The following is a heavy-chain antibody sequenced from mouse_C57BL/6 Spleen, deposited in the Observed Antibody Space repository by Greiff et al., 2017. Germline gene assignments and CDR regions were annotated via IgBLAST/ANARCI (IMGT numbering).Heavy chain of an antibody. J-gene: IGHJ1*03. CDR2: INPNNGGT. V-gene: IGHV1-18*01. CDR1: GYTFTDYN. CDR3: ARRAYGSGDWYFDV. D-gene: IGHD1-1*01. Sequence: VHVKQSGPELVKPGASVKIPCKASGYTFTDYNMDWVKQSHGKSLEWIGDINPNNGGTIYNQKFKGKATLTVDKSSSTAYMELRSLTSEDTAVYYCARRAYGSGDWYFDVWGTGTTVTVSS.